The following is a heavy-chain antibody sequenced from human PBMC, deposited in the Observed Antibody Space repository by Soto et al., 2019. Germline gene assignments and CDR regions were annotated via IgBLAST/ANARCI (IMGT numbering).Heavy chain of an antibody. Sequence: GGSLRLSCAASGFIFTRYSMNWVRQAPGKGLEWVSSISSTTNYIYYGDSMKGRFTISRDNAKNSLYLEMNSLRAEDTAVYYCARESEDLTSNFDYWGQGIQVTVSS. CDR3: ARESEDLTSNFDY. J-gene: IGHJ4*02. V-gene: IGHV3-21*06. CDR1: GFIFTRYS. CDR2: ISSTTNYI.